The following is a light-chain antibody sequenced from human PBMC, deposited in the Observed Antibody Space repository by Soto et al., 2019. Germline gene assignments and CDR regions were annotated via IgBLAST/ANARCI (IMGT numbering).Light chain of an antibody. V-gene: IGKV1-5*03. CDR2: KAS. CDR3: QQYLSYPIT. J-gene: IGKJ5*01. Sequence: DIQMTQSPSTLSASVGDRVTITCRASHSISSWLAWYHQKAGNAPKSLIYKASSLESGVPSRFSGSGSWTEFTLTISRLQPDDFANYYCQQYLSYPITFGQGTLLEIK. CDR1: HSISSW.